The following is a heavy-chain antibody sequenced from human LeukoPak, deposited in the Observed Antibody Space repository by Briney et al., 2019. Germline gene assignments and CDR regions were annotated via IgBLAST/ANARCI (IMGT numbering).Heavy chain of an antibody. D-gene: IGHD3-16*01. V-gene: IGHV3-7*01. CDR3: ARPAYTAAYDL. CDR2: MKGDGSEK. Sequence: GGSLRLSCVASGFTFSTYWMTWVRQAPGKGREGVANMKGDGSEKHYGDSVKGRFTISRDNARNSLYLEMNSLRAEDSAVYYCARPAYTAAYDLWGQGTLVTVSS. CDR1: GFTFSTYW. J-gene: IGHJ3*01.